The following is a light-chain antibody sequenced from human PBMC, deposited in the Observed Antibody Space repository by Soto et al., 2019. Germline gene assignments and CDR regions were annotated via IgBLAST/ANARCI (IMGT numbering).Light chain of an antibody. CDR3: SSHAGSTNLM. Sequence: QSALTQPPSASGSPGQSVTISCTGTSSDVGAYNFVSWYQQHPGKAPKLMIYEVNKRPSGVPDRFSGSKSGNTASLTVSGLQAEDEGDYYCSSHAGSTNLMFGGGTKLTVL. CDR1: SSDVGAYNF. V-gene: IGLV2-8*01. J-gene: IGLJ3*02. CDR2: EVN.